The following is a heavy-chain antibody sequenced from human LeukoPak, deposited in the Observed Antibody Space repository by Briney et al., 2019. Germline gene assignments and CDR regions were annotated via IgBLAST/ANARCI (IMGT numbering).Heavy chain of an antibody. D-gene: IGHD3-16*02. CDR3: AKDSSNYVWGSYRYYGLDY. Sequence: GGSLRLSCAASGFTFDDYAMHWVRQAPGKGLEWVSGIGWNSGSIGYADSVKGRFTISRDNAKNSLYLQMNSLRAEDTALYYCAKDSSNYVWGSYRYYGLDYWGQGTLVTVSS. CDR1: GFTFDDYA. J-gene: IGHJ4*02. V-gene: IGHV3-9*01. CDR2: IGWNSGSI.